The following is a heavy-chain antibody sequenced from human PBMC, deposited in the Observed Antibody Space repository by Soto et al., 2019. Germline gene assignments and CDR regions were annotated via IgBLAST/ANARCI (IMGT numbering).Heavy chain of an antibody. D-gene: IGHD2-8*02. CDR2: MNPNSGNT. V-gene: IGHV1-8*01. CDR3: ARGQSVVYLFDI. J-gene: IGHJ3*02. Sequence: GPPGEGSFQASGYSFTHYYINWGRRATGQGLEWMGWMNPNSGNTGYAQKFQGRVTMTRNTSISTAYMELSSLRSEETAVDYCARGQSVVYLFDIWGKGKMVTVPS. CDR1: GYSFTHYY.